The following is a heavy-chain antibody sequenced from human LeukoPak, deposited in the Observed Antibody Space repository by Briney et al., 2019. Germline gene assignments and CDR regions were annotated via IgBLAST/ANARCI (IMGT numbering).Heavy chain of an antibody. CDR1: GYTFTGYY. D-gene: IGHD5-12*01. CDR2: INPNSGGT. CDR3: ARDLGGYDFIDY. V-gene: IGHV1-2*02. Sequence: GASVKVSCKASGYTFTGYYMHWLRQAPGQGLEWMGWINPNSGGTNYAQKFQGRVTMTRDTSISTAYMELSRLRSDDTAVYYCARDLGGYDFIDYWGQGTLVTVSS. J-gene: IGHJ4*02.